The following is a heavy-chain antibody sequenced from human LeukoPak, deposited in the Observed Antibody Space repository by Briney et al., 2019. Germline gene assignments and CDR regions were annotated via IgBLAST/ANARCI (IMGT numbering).Heavy chain of an antibody. CDR2: INHNGST. D-gene: IGHD1-26*01. Sequence: SETLSLTCAVYGGSFSGYYWSWIRQPPGKGLEWIGEINHNGSTNYNPSLKSRVTISVDTSKNQFSLKLISVTAADTAVYYCARASGSYHDYWGQGTLVTVSS. CDR1: GGSFSGYY. V-gene: IGHV4-34*01. CDR3: ARASGSYHDY. J-gene: IGHJ4*02.